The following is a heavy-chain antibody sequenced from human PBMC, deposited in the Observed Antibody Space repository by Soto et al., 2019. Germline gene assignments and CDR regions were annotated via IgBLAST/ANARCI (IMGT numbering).Heavy chain of an antibody. V-gene: IGHV3-23*01. J-gene: IGHJ5*02. Sequence: LRLSCAASVFTFSNYAMTWVRQAPGKGLDWVSAIDGSGGGTYYADSVKGRFIISRDNSRNTLYLQMDSLRAEDTAVYYCAKAYYDSSGYSNWFDPWGQGTLVSVSS. D-gene: IGHD3-22*01. CDR1: VFTFSNYA. CDR2: IDGSGGGT. CDR3: AKAYYDSSGYSNWFDP.